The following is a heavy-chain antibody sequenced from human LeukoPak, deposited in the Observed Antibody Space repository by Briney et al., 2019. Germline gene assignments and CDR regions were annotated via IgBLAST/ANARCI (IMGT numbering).Heavy chain of an antibody. CDR1: GFTFSSYS. J-gene: IGHJ6*03. CDR2: IKQDGSEK. D-gene: IGHD3-3*01. V-gene: IGHV3-7*01. Sequence: PGGSLRLSCAASGFTFSSYSMNWVRQAPGEGLEWVANIKQDGSEKYYVDSVKGRFTISRDNAKNSLYLQMNSLRAEDTAVYYCARDRALTGGLRFLEWLSGHYYYYYYMDVWGKGTTVTVSS. CDR3: ARDRALTGGLRFLEWLSGHYYYYYYMDV.